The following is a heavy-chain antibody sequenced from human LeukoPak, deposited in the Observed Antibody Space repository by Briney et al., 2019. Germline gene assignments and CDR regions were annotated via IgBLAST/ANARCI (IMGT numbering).Heavy chain of an antibody. Sequence: PGGSLRLSCAASGFTFSNYAMHWVRQAPGKGLEWVAFIRNDGNEIYYADSVKGRFTISRDDSRDTLYFQMNGLIYEDTAVYYCAKTGFQWGEYFYYMDVWGKGTTVTVSS. D-gene: IGHD1-14*01. CDR1: GFTFSNYA. CDR3: AKTGFQWGEYFYYMDV. V-gene: IGHV3-30*02. J-gene: IGHJ6*03. CDR2: IRNDGNEI.